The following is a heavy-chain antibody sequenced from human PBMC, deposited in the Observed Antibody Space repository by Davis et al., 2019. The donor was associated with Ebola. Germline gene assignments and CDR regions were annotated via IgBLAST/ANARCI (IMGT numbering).Heavy chain of an antibody. CDR1: GDSVSSNSGA. CDR2: TYFSSKWFE. D-gene: IGHD3/OR15-3a*01. V-gene: IGHV6-1*01. Sequence: HSQTLSLTCDISGDSVSSNSGAWNWIRQSPSGGLEWLGRTYFSSKWFEDYAVSVKSRIIINPDTSKNQLSLQLNSVTPEDTAAYYCARGWLRTGFDIWGQGTMVTVSS. CDR3: ARGWLRTGFDI. J-gene: IGHJ3*02.